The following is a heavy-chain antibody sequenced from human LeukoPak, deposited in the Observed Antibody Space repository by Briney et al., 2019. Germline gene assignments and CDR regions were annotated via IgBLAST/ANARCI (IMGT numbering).Heavy chain of an antibody. CDR1: GGSISSYY. Sequence: PSETLSLTCTVSGGSISSYYWSWIRQPPGKGLEWIGYIYYSGSTNYNPSLKSRVTISVDTSKNQFSLKLSSVTAADTAVYYCARVFDSSGYYKTVWFDPWGQGTLVTVSS. J-gene: IGHJ5*02. V-gene: IGHV4-59*08. CDR3: ARVFDSSGYYKTVWFDP. CDR2: IYYSGST. D-gene: IGHD3-22*01.